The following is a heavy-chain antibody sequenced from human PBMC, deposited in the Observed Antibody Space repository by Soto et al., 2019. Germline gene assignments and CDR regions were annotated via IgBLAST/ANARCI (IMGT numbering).Heavy chain of an antibody. CDR1: GFTFSDAW. Sequence: EVQLVESGGGLVKPGGSLRLSCIASGFTFSDAWMSWVRQTPGKGLEWVARIKSKTYGGTTDYPAYVKGRFTISRDDSKDTLFLQMSSLKTEDSAVYSCTRHGSHYYYDYWGQGTQVTASS. J-gene: IGHJ4*02. CDR2: IKSKTYGGTT. CDR3: TRHGSHYYYDY. V-gene: IGHV3-15*01. D-gene: IGHD1-26*01.